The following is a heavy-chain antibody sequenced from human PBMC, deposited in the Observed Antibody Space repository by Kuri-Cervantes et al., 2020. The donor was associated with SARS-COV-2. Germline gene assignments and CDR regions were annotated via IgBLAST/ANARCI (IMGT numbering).Heavy chain of an antibody. J-gene: IGHJ6*02. CDR1: GGSVSSGSYY. CDR2: IYYSGST. D-gene: IGHD3-10*01. Sequence: ESLKISCTVSGGSVSSGSYYWSWIRQPPGKGLEWIGYIYYSGSTNYNPSLKSRVTISVDTSKNQFSLKLSSVTAADTAVYYCARDGRAYGSGSRERYGMDVWAKGPRSPSP. CDR3: ARDGRAYGSGSRERYGMDV. V-gene: IGHV4-61*01.